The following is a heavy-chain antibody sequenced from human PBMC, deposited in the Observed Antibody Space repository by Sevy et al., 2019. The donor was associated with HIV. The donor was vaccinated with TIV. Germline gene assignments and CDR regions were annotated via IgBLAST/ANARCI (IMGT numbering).Heavy chain of an antibody. CDR1: GGSISSGDYY. CDR3: ARGDTFFDY. CDR2: IYYSGST. D-gene: IGHD2-21*02. Sequence: SETLSLTCTVSGGSISSGDYYWSWIRQPPGKGLEWIGYIYYSGSTYYNSSLKSRVTISVDTSKNQFSLNLRSVTAADTAVYYCARGDTFFDYWGQGTLVTVSS. J-gene: IGHJ4*02. V-gene: IGHV4-30-4*01.